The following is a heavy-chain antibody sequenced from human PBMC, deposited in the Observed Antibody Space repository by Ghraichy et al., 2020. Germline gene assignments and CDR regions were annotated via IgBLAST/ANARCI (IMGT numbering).Heavy chain of an antibody. J-gene: IGHJ4*02. V-gene: IGHV3-23*01. CDR2: ISGSGGST. CDR1: GFTFSSYA. CDR3: ARATTVTTANFDY. D-gene: IGHD4-17*01. Sequence: GGSLRLSCAASGFTFSSYAMSWVRQAPGKGLEWVSAISGSGGSTYYADSVKGRFTISRDNSKNTLYLQMNSLRAEDTAVYYCARATTVTTANFDYWGQGTLVTVSS.